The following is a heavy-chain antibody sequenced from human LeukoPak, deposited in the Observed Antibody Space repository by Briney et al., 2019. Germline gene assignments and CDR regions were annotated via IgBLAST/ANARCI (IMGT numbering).Heavy chain of an antibody. CDR3: SRDYYGARSPGY. CDR2: ISWDGGST. CDR1: GFTFDDYT. J-gene: IGHJ1*01. D-gene: IGHD3-10*01. V-gene: IGHV3-43*01. Sequence: GGSLRLSCAASGFTFDDYTMHWVRQAPGKGLEWVSLISWDGGSTYYADSVKGRFTISRDNAKSTLYLQMNSLTVDDTAVYFCSRDYYGARSPGYWGQGTLVTVSS.